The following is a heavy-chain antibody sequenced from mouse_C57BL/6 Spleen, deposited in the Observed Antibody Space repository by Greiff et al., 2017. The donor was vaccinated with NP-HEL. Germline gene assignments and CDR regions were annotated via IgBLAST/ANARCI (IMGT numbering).Heavy chain of an antibody. J-gene: IGHJ1*03. CDR3: ARDRGVYYYGKGYFDV. CDR2: INYDGSST. Sequence: EVQLVESEGGLVQPGSSMKLSCTASGFTFSDYYMAWVRQVPEKGLEWVANINYDGSSTYYLDSLKSRFIISSDNAKNILYLKRSRLKSEDTATYYCARDRGVYYYGKGYFDVWGTGTTVTVSS. D-gene: IGHD1-1*01. CDR1: GFTFSDYY. V-gene: IGHV5-16*01.